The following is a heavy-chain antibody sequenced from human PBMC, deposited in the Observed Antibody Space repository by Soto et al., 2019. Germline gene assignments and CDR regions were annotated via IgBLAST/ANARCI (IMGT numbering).Heavy chain of an antibody. CDR1: GASISSDSC. Sequence: PSETLSLTCAVSGASISSDSCWSFVRQPPGKGLEWIAEIHHSGDDNYTPSLQSRAIISLDKSRNQFSLKLMSVTAADTAVYHCAELKFGKFGTYWGQGIPVTVSS. J-gene: IGHJ4*02. CDR2: IHHSGDD. CDR3: AELKFGKFGTY. V-gene: IGHV4-4*02. D-gene: IGHD3-10*01.